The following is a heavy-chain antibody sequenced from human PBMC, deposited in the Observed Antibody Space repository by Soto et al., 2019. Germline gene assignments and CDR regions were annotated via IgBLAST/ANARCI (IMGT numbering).Heavy chain of an antibody. CDR1: GGSISSYY. CDR3: ARVKSVAGGKYYFDY. V-gene: IGHV4-59*08. Sequence: SETLSLTCTVSGGSISSYYWSWIRQPPGKGLEWIGYIYSSGSTNYNPSLKSRVTISVDTSNNQFSLKMSSVTAADTAVYYCARVKSVAGGKYYFDYWGQGTLVTVSS. J-gene: IGHJ4*02. CDR2: IYSSGST. D-gene: IGHD6-13*01.